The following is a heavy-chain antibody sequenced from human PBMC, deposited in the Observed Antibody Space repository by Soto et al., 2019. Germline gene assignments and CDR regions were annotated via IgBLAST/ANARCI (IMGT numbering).Heavy chain of an antibody. CDR2: IIPIFGTA. Sequence: SVKVSCKASGGTFSSYAISRVRQAPGQGLEWMGGIIPIFGTANYAQKFQGRVTITADESTSIAYMELSSLRSEDTAVYYCAIGLDIVATIVYYYYGMDVWGQGTTVTVSS. V-gene: IGHV1-69*13. J-gene: IGHJ6*02. CDR3: AIGLDIVATIVYYYYGMDV. CDR1: GGTFSSYA. D-gene: IGHD5-12*01.